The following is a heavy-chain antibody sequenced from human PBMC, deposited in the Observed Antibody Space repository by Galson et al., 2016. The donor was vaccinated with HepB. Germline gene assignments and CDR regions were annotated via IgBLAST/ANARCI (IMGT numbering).Heavy chain of an antibody. V-gene: IGHV5-10-1*01. CDR3: ARHFLWFGESRIYYYDGMDV. Sequence: QSGAEVKKPGESLRISCKGSGYSFTNYWISWVRQMPGKGLEWMGRIDPSDSYTYYSPSFQGHVTISVDKSITTSYLQWSSLKASDTAMYYWARHFLWFGESRIYYYDGMDVWGQGTTVTVSS. CDR2: IDPSDSYT. CDR1: GYSFTNYW. D-gene: IGHD3-10*01. J-gene: IGHJ6*02.